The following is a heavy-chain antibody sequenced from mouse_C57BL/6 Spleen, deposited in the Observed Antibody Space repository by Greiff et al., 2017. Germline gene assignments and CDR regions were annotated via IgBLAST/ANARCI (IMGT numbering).Heavy chain of an antibody. D-gene: IGHD2-2*01. CDR2: IDPSDSYT. V-gene: IGHV1-50*01. Sequence: QVQLQQPGAELVKPGASVKLSCKASGYTFTSYWMQWVKQRPGQGLEWIGEIDPSDSYTNYNQKFKGKATLTVDTSSSTAYMQLSSLTSEDSAVYYSARKDGNDEMDYWGQGTSVTVSS. CDR1: GYTFTSYW. CDR3: ARKDGNDEMDY. J-gene: IGHJ4*01.